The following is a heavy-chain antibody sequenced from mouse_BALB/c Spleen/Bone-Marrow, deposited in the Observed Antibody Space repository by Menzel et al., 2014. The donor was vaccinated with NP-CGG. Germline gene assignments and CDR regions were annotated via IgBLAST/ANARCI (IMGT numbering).Heavy chain of an antibody. CDR2: IDPSDSET. CDR1: AYTFTSYW. D-gene: IGHD2-3*01. Sequence: QVQLQQSGAELVTPGAPVKLSCKASAYTFTSYWMNWVKQRPGRGLEWIGRIDPSDSETHYNQKFKDKATLTVDKSSSTAYIQLSSLTSEDSAVYYCARALGDGYYYAMDYWGQGTSVTVSS. J-gene: IGHJ4*01. V-gene: IGHV1-69*02. CDR3: ARALGDGYYYAMDY.